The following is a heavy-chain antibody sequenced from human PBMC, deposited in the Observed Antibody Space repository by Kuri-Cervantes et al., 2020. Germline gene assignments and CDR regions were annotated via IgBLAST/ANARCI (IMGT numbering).Heavy chain of an antibody. Sequence: SETLSLTCTVSGGSVSSGSYYWSWIRQPPGKGLEWIGYIYYSGSTNYNPSLKSRVTISVDTSKNQFSLKLSSVTAADTAVYYCAASYYYGSGSYEGWGQGTKVTVSS. V-gene: IGHV4-61*01. J-gene: IGHJ3*01. CDR1: GGSVSSGSYY. D-gene: IGHD3-10*01. CDR3: AASYYYGSGSYEG. CDR2: IYYSGST.